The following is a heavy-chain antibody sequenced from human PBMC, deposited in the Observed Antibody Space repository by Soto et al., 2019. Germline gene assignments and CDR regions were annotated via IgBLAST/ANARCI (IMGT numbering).Heavy chain of an antibody. CDR1: GGSISSSSYY. Sequence: SETLSLTCTVSGGSISSSSYYWGWIRQPPGKGLEWIGSIYYSGSTYYNPSLKSRVTISVDTSKNQFSLKLSSVTAADTAVYYCASNSYGYIFYEYWGQGTLVTAPQ. CDR3: ASNSYGYIFYEY. D-gene: IGHD5-18*01. CDR2: IYYSGST. J-gene: IGHJ4*02. V-gene: IGHV4-39*07.